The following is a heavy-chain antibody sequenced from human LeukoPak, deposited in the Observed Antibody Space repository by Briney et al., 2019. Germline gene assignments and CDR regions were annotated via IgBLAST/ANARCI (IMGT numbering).Heavy chain of an antibody. V-gene: IGHV4-30-4*07. Sequence: SQTLSLTCAVSGGSISSGGYSWSWIRQPPGKGLEWLGYTSYSGATYYNPSLKSRITISVDTSKNQFSLKLSPVTAADTAVYYCARVEEGYGSGRRENYYYYYMDVWGKGTTVTISS. CDR3: ARVEEGYGSGRRENYYYYYMDV. CDR1: GGSISSGGYS. J-gene: IGHJ6*03. D-gene: IGHD3-10*01. CDR2: TSYSGAT.